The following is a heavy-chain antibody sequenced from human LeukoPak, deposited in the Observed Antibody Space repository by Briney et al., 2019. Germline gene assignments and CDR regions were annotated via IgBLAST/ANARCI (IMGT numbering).Heavy chain of an antibody. CDR1: GFTFSSYW. CDR3: AKDVVPPPRGVNGCWFDP. Sequence: GGSLRLSCAASGFTFSSYWMSWVRQAPGKGLEWVANIKKDGSEKYYVDSVKGRFTISRDNAKTSLYLQMSSLRAEDTAVYYCAKDVVPPPRGVNGCWFDPWGQGTLVTVSS. CDR2: IKKDGSEK. V-gene: IGHV3-7*01. D-gene: IGHD3-10*01. J-gene: IGHJ5*02.